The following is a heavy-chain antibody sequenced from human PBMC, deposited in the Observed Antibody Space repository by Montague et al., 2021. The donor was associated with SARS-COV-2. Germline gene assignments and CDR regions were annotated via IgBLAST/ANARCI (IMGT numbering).Heavy chain of an antibody. Sequence: PGLVKPTQTLTLTCTFSGFSLSTSGMCVSWIRQPPGKALEWLARXDWDDDKYYSTSLKTRLTISKDTSKNQVVLTMTNMDPVDTATYYCAREIAAAGPALDYWGQGTLVTVSS. CDR1: GFSLSTSGMC. CDR2: XDWDDDK. J-gene: IGHJ4*02. V-gene: IGHV2-70*11. CDR3: AREIAAAGPALDY. D-gene: IGHD6-13*01.